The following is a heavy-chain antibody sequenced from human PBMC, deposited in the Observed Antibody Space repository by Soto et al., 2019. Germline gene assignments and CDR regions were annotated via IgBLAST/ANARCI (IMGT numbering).Heavy chain of an antibody. CDR3: ARYDASKAFDL. CDR2: ISGTSSSI. D-gene: IGHD1-1*01. CDR1: GFTFSSYN. J-gene: IGHJ3*01. V-gene: IGHV3-21*01. Sequence: GGSPRLSCAASGFTFSSYNMHWVRQAPGKGLEWVASISGTSSSIDFADSVKGRFTISRDKVNDSVFLQMNSLRAEDTGIYYCARYDASKAFDLWGQGRMVTI.